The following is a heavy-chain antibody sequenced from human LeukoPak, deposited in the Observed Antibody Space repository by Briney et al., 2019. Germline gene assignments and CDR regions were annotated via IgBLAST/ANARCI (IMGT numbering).Heavy chain of an antibody. V-gene: IGHV3-21*01. CDR2: ISSSSSYI. J-gene: IGHJ4*02. D-gene: IGHD6-6*01. Sequence: PGGSLRLSCAASGFTFSSYSMNWVRRAPGKGLEWVSSISSSSSYIYYADSVKGRFTISRDNAKNSLYLQMNSLRAEDTAVYYCARGGYSSSSGFDYWGQGTLVTVSS. CDR3: ARGGYSSSSGFDY. CDR1: GFTFSSYS.